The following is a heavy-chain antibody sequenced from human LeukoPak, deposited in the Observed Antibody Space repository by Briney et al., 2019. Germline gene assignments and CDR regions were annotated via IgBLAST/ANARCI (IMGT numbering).Heavy chain of an antibody. Sequence: QPGRSLRLSCTASGFTFCDYAMRWVRQAPGKGVEWVGFIRSKAYGGTTEYAASVKGKFTISRDDSKSIPYLQMNSLKTEDTAVYYCTRTYYYGSGSYWTFQHWGQGTLVTVSS. V-gene: IGHV3-49*04. CDR2: IRSKAYGGTT. CDR1: GFTFCDYA. D-gene: IGHD3-10*01. CDR3: TRTYYYGSGSYWTFQH. J-gene: IGHJ1*01.